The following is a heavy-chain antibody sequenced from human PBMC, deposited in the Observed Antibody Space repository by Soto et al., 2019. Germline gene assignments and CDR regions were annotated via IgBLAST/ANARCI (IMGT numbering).Heavy chain of an antibody. D-gene: IGHD3-16*02. J-gene: IGHJ4*02. CDR1: GFTFSRHT. Sequence: QVQLEESGGGVVQPGRSLRLSCAASGFTFSRHTMHWVRQAPGKGLEWVASISYDGSNKYYADSVKGRFTISRDNSKNTLSVQMGSLRAEDTAVYYCARDRLRLGELSLLGCFDYWGQGTLVTVSS. CDR3: ARDRLRLGELSLLGCFDY. V-gene: IGHV3-30*04. CDR2: ISYDGSNK.